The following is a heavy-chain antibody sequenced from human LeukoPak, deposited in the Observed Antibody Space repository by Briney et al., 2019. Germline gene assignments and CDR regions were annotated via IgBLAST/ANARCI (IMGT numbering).Heavy chain of an antibody. V-gene: IGHV3-48*04. CDR2: ISSSSSTI. J-gene: IGHJ4*02. CDR1: GFTFNNFV. D-gene: IGHD1-26*01. Sequence: GSLRPSCVASGFTFNNFVMNWVRQAPGKGLEWVSYISSSSSTIYYADPVKGRFTISRDNAKNSLYLQMNSLRAEDTAVYYCARDGPSGSYNYWGQGTLVTVSS. CDR3: ARDGPSGSYNY.